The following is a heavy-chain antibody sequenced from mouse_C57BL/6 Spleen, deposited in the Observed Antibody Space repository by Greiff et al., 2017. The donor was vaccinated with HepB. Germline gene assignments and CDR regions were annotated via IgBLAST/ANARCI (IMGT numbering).Heavy chain of an antibody. CDR3: ARYPYGSSYGGDY. CDR1: GYAFSSSW. Sequence: VQLQESGPELVKPGASVKISCKASGYAFSSSWMNWVKQRPGKGLEWIGRIYPGDGDTNYNGKFKGKATLTADKSSSTAYMQLSSLTSEDSAVYFCARYPYGSSYGGDYWGQGTTLTVSS. D-gene: IGHD1-1*01. V-gene: IGHV1-82*01. CDR2: IYPGDGDT. J-gene: IGHJ2*01.